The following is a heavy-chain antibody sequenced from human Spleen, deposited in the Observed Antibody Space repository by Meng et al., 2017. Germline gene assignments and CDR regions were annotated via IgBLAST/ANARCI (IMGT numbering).Heavy chain of an antibody. CDR2: IVSDGSIT. CDR3: ARDLAWVLFDY. D-gene: IGHD3-3*01. V-gene: IGHV3-74*01. CDR1: GFNFGDYI. Sequence: GESLKISCGASGFNFGDYIMHWVRQSLGKGLEWISRIVSDGSITTYADGVKGRFTVSRDNAKNTLYLQMNSLGADDTAVYYCARDLAWVLFDYWGQGALVTVSS. J-gene: IGHJ4*02.